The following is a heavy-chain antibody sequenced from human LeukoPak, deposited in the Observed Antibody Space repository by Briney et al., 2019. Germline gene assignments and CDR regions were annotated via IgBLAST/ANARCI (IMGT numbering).Heavy chain of an antibody. D-gene: IGHD6-19*01. Sequence: ASVKVSCKASGYTFTGYYMHWVRQAPGQGLEWMGWINPNSGGTNYAQKFQGRVTMTRDTSISTAYMELSRLRSDDTAVYYCARDHRRIAVAGRGIDYWGQGTLVTVSS. CDR1: GYTFTGYY. CDR3: ARDHRRIAVAGRGIDY. V-gene: IGHV1-2*02. CDR2: INPNSGGT. J-gene: IGHJ4*02.